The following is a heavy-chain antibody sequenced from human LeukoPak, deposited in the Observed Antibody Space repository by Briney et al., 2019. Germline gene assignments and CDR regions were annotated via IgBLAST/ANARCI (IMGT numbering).Heavy chain of an antibody. CDR3: ARDRRILYYYCYGMDV. V-gene: IGHV1-46*01. Sequence: GASVKVSCKASGYTFTSYYMHWVRQAPGQGLEWMGIINPSGGSTSYAQKFQGRVTMTRDTSTSTVYMELSSLRSEDTAVYYCARDRRILYYYCYGMDVWGQGTTVTVSS. CDR2: INPSGGST. CDR1: GYTFTSYY. J-gene: IGHJ6*02. D-gene: IGHD2-15*01.